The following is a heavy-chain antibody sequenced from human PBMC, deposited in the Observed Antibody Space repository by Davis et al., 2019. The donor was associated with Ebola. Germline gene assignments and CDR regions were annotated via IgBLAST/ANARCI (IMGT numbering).Heavy chain of an antibody. CDR2: ISSSSSYI. CDR1: GFTFSSYS. D-gene: IGHD3-22*01. Sequence: GESLKISCAASGFTFSSYSMNWVRQAPGKGLEWVSSISSSSSYIYYADSVKGRFTISRDNAKNSLYLQMNSLRAEDTAVYYCARASPTYYYDSSGYYYDYYFDYWGQGTLVTVSS. CDR3: ARASPTYYYDSSGYYYDYYFDY. V-gene: IGHV3-21*01. J-gene: IGHJ4*02.